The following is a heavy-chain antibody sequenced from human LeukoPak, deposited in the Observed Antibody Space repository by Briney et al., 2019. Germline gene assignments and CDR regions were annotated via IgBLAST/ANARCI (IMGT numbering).Heavy chain of an antibody. V-gene: IGHV3-7*01. CDR3: VRDGGVSGYDLLDY. D-gene: IGHD5-12*01. J-gene: IGHJ4*02. CDR1: GFIFSNYW. Sequence: GGSLRLSCTASGFIFSNYWMTWVRQAPGKGLECVGQINQDGSKEYYIDSVKARFSISRDNARNSLSLQMNSLRAEDTAVYYCVRDGGVSGYDLLDYWGQGTLVTVSS. CDR2: INQDGSKE.